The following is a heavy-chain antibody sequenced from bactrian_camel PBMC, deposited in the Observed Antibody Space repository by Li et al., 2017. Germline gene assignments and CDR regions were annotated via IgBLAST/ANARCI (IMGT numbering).Heavy chain of an antibody. D-gene: IGHD6*01. CDR1: GFTFSSYA. Sequence: VQLVESGGGLVQPGGSLRLSCATSGFTFSSYAMSWIRQAPAQGLEWVSAINTGGNSTYYADSVKGRFTISRDNAKNTVYLQLNSLKTEDTAMYYCTRQGNGGSWYDFDYWGQGTQVTVS. CDR3: TRQGNGGSWYDFDY. J-gene: IGHJ6*01. CDR2: INTGGNST. V-gene: IGHV3S40*01.